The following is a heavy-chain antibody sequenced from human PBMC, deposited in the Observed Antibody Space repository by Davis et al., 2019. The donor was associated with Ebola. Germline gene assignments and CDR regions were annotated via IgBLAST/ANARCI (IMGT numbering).Heavy chain of an antibody. CDR1: GFTFSSYG. D-gene: IGHD6-6*01. V-gene: IGHV3-33*01. CDR2: IWYDGSNK. CDR3: ARGRIAARSDYYYYGMDV. Sequence: GGSLRLSCAASGFTFSSYGMHWVRQAPGKGLEWVAVIWYDGSNKYYADSVKGRFTISRDNSKNTLYLQMNSLRAEDTAVYYCARGRIAARSDYYYYGMDVWGQGTTATVSS. J-gene: IGHJ6*02.